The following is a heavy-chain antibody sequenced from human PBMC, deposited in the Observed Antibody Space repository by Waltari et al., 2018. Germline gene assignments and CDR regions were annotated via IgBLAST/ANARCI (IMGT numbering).Heavy chain of an antibody. Sequence: QVHLVQSGTEVKKPGSSVKVSCKASGGTFSRFAIAWVRQAPGQGLEWMGGVIPSLRKSNYAQKFQGRVTITADESTTTAYMELSSLRSDETAVFYCATMGYCSVGSCYGNPGSWGQGTLVTVSS. J-gene: IGHJ5*02. CDR1: GGTFSRFA. D-gene: IGHD2-15*01. CDR2: VIPSLRKS. CDR3: ATMGYCSVGSCYGNPGS. V-gene: IGHV1-69*11.